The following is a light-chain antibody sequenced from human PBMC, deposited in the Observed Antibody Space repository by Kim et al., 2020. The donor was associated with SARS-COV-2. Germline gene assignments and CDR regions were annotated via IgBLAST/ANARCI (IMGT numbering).Light chain of an antibody. CDR3: QSSYILLTFFV. V-gene: IGLV3-25*03. Sequence: SYELTQPPSVSVSPGQTARITCSGDALPKQYAYWYQQKPGQAPVLVIYKDSERPSGLPERFSCSISWTTFTFTLRGVHSEYDAYFYCQSSYILLTFFVF. CDR1: ALPKQY. CDR2: KDS. J-gene: IGLJ2*01.